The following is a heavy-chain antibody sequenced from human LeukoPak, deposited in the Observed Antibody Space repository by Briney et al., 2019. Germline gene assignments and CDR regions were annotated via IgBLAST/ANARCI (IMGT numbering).Heavy chain of an antibody. CDR2: IKQDGSEK. Sequence: GGSLRLSCAASGFTFSSYWMSWVRQAPGKGLEWVANIKQDGSEKYYVDSVKGRFTISRDNAKNSLYLQMNSLRAEDTAVYYCARGPLEYYGSGSSSPSDWGQGTLVTVSS. D-gene: IGHD3-10*01. CDR1: GFTFSSYW. J-gene: IGHJ4*02. CDR3: ARGPLEYYGSGSSSPSD. V-gene: IGHV3-7*01.